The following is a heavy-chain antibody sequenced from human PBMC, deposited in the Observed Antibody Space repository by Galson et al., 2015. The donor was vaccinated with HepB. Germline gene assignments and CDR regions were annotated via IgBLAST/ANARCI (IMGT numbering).Heavy chain of an antibody. D-gene: IGHD2-2*01. CDR3: ARDRGVVVPGDFDY. CDR1: GYTFTSYG. CDR2: ISAYNGNT. J-gene: IGHJ4*02. V-gene: IGHV1-18*01. Sequence: SVKVSCKASGYTFTSYGISWVRQAPGQGLERMGWISAYNGNTNYAQKLQGRVTMTTDTSTSTAYMELRSLRSDDTAVYYCARDRGVVVPGDFDYWGQGTLVTVSS.